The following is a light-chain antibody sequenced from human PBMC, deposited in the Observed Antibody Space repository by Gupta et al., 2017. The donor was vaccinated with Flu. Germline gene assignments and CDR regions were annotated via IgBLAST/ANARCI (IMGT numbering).Light chain of an antibody. J-gene: IGKJ4*01. CDR3: QQYDSTPTA. CDR2: WAS. Sequence: DIVMTQSPDSLAVSLGERATINCKSSQSVLDSSKNKNYLAWYQQKPGQPPKLLIYWASTREYGVPDRFSGSGSGTDFTLTISSPQAEDVAVYYCQQYDSTPTAFGGGTKVEIK. CDR1: QSVLDSSKNKNY. V-gene: IGKV4-1*01.